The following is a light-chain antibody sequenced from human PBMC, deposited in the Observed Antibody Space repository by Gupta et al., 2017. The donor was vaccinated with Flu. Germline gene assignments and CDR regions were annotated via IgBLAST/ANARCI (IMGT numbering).Light chain of an antibody. V-gene: IGLV1-47*01. CDR2: RSN. J-gene: IGLJ3*02. Sequence: QSVLTPAPSASGTPGQRVTISCSGSSSNIGSNYVFWYQQFPGTAPNLLISRSNQRPSGVPDRFSGSKSDTSASLAISGLRSGDEADYYCAAWDDSLSGWVFGGGTKLTVL. CDR1: SSNIGSNY. CDR3: AAWDDSLSGWV.